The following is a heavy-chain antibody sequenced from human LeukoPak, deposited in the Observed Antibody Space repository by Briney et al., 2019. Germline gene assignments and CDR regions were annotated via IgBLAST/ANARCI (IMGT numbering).Heavy chain of an antibody. CDR2: INAAGGFT. J-gene: IGHJ6*02. CDR3: ARGGGLDV. CDR1: GFTFSNAW. D-gene: IGHD3-16*01. V-gene: IGHV3-74*01. Sequence: PGGSLRLSCAASGFTFSNAWMHWVRQAPGKGLVWVSRINAAGGFTSYADSVKGRFTISRDNAKNSLYLQMSNLRAEDTAVYFCARGGGLDVWGQGATVTISS.